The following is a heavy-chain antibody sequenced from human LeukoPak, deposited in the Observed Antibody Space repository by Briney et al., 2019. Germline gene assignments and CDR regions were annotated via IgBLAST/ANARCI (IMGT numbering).Heavy chain of an antibody. CDR3: ARGRQLYYSDY. Sequence: GESLKISCKGSGYTFTYYWIGWVRQMPGKGLEWIGIIYPGDSDTRYSPSFQGQVTISADKSINTAYLQWSSLKASDTAMYYCARGRQLYYSDYWGQGTLVTVSS. J-gene: IGHJ4*02. CDR1: GYTFTYYW. V-gene: IGHV5-51*01. D-gene: IGHD5-18*01. CDR2: IYPGDSDT.